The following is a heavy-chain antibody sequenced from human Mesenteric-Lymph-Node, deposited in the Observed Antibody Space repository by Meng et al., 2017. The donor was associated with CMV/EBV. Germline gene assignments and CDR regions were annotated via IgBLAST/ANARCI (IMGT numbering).Heavy chain of an antibody. D-gene: IGHD6-13*01. CDR2: ISGYNENT. CDR1: GYSFTSYG. V-gene: IGHV1-18*04. CDR3: VRDHGLGAAGTRSDF. Sequence: SGYSFTSYGISWVRQAPGQGLEWMGWISGYNENTNYAQKAQGRVTMTKDTTTDTAYMELRSLRSDDTAMYYCVRDHGLGAAGTRSDFWGQGTLVTVSS. J-gene: IGHJ4*02.